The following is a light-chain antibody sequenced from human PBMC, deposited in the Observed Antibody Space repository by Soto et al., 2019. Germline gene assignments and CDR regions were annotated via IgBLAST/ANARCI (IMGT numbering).Light chain of an antibody. CDR1: QDIKDH. CDR2: VAS. J-gene: IGKJ1*01. V-gene: IGKV1-17*01. CDR3: LQHNSDPWT. Sequence: DIQMTQSPSSLSASVGDRVTLTCRVSQDIKDHLGWYQQKPGKAPKSLIYVASRLQSGVPPRFSGSGSGTEFTLTISSLQPEDLAAYFCLQHNSDPWTFCQGTKVEI.